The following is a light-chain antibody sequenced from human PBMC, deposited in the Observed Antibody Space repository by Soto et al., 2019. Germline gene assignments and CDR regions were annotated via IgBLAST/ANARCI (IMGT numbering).Light chain of an antibody. J-gene: IGKJ1*01. Sequence: EIVMTQSPASLSASPGERITLSCKASQSIANNLAWHQQKPGQAPRLLMYGASTRAADIPARFSGSGSGTEFSLTISSLQSEDFAIYYCQQYNDWPPWMFGQGTKVEIK. V-gene: IGKV3-15*01. CDR2: GAS. CDR1: QSIANN. CDR3: QQYNDWPPWM.